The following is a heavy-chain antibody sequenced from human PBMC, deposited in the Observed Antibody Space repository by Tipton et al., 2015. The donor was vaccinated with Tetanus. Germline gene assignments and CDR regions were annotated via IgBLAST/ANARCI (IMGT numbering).Heavy chain of an antibody. J-gene: IGHJ4*02. CDR3: VREGRVFGPARLPYFDY. CDR2: ISSDGGTS. CDR1: GFTLNNYV. D-gene: IGHD3-3*01. V-gene: IGHV3-30-3*01. Sequence: QLVQSGGGVVQPGKSLKLSCAAYGFTLNNYVMYWVRQAPGKGLAWVAFISSDGGTSDYADSVKGRFTISRDTADNTLYLQMTSLRPDDTAVYYCVREGRVFGPARLPYFDYWGQGTLVTVSS.